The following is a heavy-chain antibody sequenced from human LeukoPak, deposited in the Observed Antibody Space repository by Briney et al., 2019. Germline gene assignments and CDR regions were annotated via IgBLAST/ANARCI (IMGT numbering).Heavy chain of an antibody. V-gene: IGHV4-59*01. D-gene: IGHD6-13*01. Sequence: SETLSLTCTVSGGSISSYYWSWIRQPPGKGLEWIGYIYYSGSTNYNPSLKSRVTISVDTSKNQFSLKLGSVTAADTAVYYCARDHYVEQLVHYYYYMDVWGKGTTVTVSS. CDR2: IYYSGST. J-gene: IGHJ6*03. CDR3: ARDHYVEQLVHYYYYMDV. CDR1: GGSISSYY.